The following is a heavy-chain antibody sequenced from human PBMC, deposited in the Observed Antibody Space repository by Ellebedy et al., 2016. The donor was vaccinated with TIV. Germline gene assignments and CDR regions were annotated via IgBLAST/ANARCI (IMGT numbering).Heavy chain of an antibody. V-gene: IGHV3-21*01. Sequence: GESLKISXAASGFTFSSYSMNWVRQAPGKGLEWVSSISSSSSYIYYADSVKGRFTISRDNAKNSLYLQMNSLRAEDTAVYYCARYHHGIAAAGDYWGQGTLVTVSS. D-gene: IGHD6-13*01. J-gene: IGHJ4*02. CDR2: ISSSSSYI. CDR3: ARYHHGIAAAGDY. CDR1: GFTFSSYS.